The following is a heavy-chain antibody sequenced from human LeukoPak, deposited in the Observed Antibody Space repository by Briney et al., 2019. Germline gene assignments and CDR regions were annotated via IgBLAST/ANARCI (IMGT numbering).Heavy chain of an antibody. CDR1: DYSISSGYGYY. J-gene: IGHJ4*02. Sequence: SSETLPLTCTVSDYSISSGYGYYWGWIRQPPGKGLEWIGNIYHSGITYYNHFNSSLKSRVTISIDTSKNQFSLRLTSVTAADTAVYFCATLVSTRYYFDYWGQGTLVTVSS. V-gene: IGHV4-38-2*02. CDR3: ATLVSTRYYFDY. D-gene: IGHD5/OR15-5a*01. CDR2: IYHSGIT.